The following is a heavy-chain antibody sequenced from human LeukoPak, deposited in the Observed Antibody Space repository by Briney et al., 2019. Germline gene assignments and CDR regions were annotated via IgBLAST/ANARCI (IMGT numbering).Heavy chain of an antibody. Sequence: NPGESLKISCKGSGYSFTSYWISWVRQMPGKGLEWMARIDPSDSYTNYSPSFQGHVTISADKSISTAYLQWSSLKASDTAMYYCASRRDGYNDAYYYGMDVWGQGTTVTVSS. D-gene: IGHD5-24*01. CDR2: IDPSDSYT. CDR1: GYSFTSYW. CDR3: ASRRDGYNDAYYYGMDV. V-gene: IGHV5-10-1*01. J-gene: IGHJ6*02.